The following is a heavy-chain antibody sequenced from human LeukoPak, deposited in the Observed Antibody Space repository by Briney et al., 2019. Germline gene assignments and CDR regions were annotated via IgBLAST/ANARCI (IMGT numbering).Heavy chain of an antibody. J-gene: IGHJ4*02. D-gene: IGHD5/OR15-5a*01. V-gene: IGHV3-30*04. CDR2: IRSDGTKK. CDR3: ARQMTSTRLFDS. CDR1: GFIFSDHP. Sequence: GGSLRLSCVASGFIFSDHPFHWVRQSPDKGLEWVALIRSDGTKKYYADSVQGRFTVSRENSKNTLFLQMNTLRADDTAVYFCARQMTSTRLFDSWGQGTPGSVSS.